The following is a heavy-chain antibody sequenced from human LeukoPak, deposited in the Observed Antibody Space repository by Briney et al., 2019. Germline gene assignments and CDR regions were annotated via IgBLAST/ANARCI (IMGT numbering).Heavy chain of an antibody. V-gene: IGHV3-74*01. J-gene: IGHJ4*02. D-gene: IGHD3-9*01. Sequence: GGSLRLSRAASGFTFSNYWMHWVRQVPGKGPVWVARIKNDGSYTSYADSVKGRFIISRDDAKNTLYLQMSSLRAEDTAMYYCARDFDMGGTPGDDFDYWGQGTLVTVSS. CDR3: ARDFDMGGTPGDDFDY. CDR2: IKNDGSYT. CDR1: GFTFSNYW.